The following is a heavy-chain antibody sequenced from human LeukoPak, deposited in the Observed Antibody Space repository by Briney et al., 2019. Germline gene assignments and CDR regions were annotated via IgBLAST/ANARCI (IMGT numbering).Heavy chain of an antibody. CDR1: GFNVSSNY. J-gene: IGHJ4*02. D-gene: IGHD6-13*01. CDR2: IYSGGFT. Sequence: GGSLRLSCAASGFNVSSNYMSWVRQAPGKGLEWVSVIYSGGFTYYADSVKGRFTISRDNSKNTLYLQMNGLRVEDSAVYYCARDLGYSSTWGGFWGQGTLVTVSS. V-gene: IGHV3-66*02. CDR3: ARDLGYSSTWGGF.